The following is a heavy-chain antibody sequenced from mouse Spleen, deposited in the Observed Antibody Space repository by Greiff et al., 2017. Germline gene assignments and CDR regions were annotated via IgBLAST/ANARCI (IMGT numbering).Heavy chain of an antibody. CDR3: ARGEDYYDGFTGAMDY. CDR2: IYPRSGNT. D-gene: IGHD1-1*01. J-gene: IGHJ4*01. V-gene: IGHV1-81*01. Sequence: QVQLKQSGAELARPGASVKLSCKASGYTFTSYGISWVKQRTGQGLEWIGEIYPRSGNTYYNEKFKGKATLTADKSSSTAYMELRSLTSEDSAVYFCARGEDYYDGFTGAMDYWGQGTSVTVSS. CDR1: GYTFTSYG.